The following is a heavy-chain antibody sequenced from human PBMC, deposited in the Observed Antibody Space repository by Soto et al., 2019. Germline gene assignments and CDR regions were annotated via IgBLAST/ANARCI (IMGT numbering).Heavy chain of an antibody. V-gene: IGHV1-8*01. Sequence: QVQLVQSGAEVKKPGASVKVSCKASGYTFTSYDINWVRQATGQGLEWMGWLNPNSGNTGYAQKFQGGVTMTRNTSISTAYREVSSLRSEDTAVYYCAGGLSGVVVRTPWFDPWGQGTLVTVSS. CDR2: LNPNSGNT. CDR3: AGGLSGVVVRTPWFDP. J-gene: IGHJ5*02. D-gene: IGHD2-2*01. CDR1: GYTFTSYD.